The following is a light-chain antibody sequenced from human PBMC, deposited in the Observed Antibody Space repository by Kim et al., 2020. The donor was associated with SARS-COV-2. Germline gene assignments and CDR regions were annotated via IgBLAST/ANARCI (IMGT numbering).Light chain of an antibody. CDR1: QSVSSY. V-gene: IGKV3-11*01. CDR3: QQRSNWYT. Sequence: LSLPHGETATLSCRATQSVSSYLAWYQQKPGQAPRLLIYDASNRATGIPARFSGSGSGTDFNLTISSLEPEDFAVYYCQQRSNWYTFGQGTKLEI. CDR2: DAS. J-gene: IGKJ2*01.